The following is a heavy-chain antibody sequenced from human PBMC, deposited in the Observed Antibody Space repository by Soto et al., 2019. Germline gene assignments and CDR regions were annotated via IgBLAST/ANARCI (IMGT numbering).Heavy chain of an antibody. J-gene: IGHJ6*03. CDR3: ARAVTTHYYYYYMDV. D-gene: IGHD4-17*01. Sequence: ASVKVSCKASGYTFTSYGISWVRQAPGQGLDWLGWISAYNGNTNYAQKLQGRVTMTTDTSTSTAYMELRSLRSDDTAVYYCARAVTTHYYYYYMDVWGKGTTVTVSS. CDR2: ISAYNGNT. CDR1: GYTFTSYG. V-gene: IGHV1-18*01.